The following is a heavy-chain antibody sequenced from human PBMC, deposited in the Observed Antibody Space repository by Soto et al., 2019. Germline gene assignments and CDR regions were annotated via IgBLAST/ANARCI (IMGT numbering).Heavy chain of an antibody. D-gene: IGHD3-9*01. CDR2: IYYSGST. CDR3: ASPRYDILTGYWDY. Sequence: QLQLQESGPGLVKPSETLSLTCTVSGGSISSSRYYWGWIRQPPGKGLEWIGSIYYSGSTYYNPSLKSRVTISVDTSKNQFSLKLSSVTAADTAVYYYASPRYDILTGYWDYWGQGTLVTVSS. J-gene: IGHJ4*02. V-gene: IGHV4-39*01. CDR1: GGSISSSRYY.